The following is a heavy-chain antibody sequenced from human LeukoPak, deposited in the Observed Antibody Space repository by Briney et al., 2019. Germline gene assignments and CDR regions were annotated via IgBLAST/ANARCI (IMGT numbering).Heavy chain of an antibody. CDR3: ARGLFAGGDY. CDR1: GYTFTSYA. J-gene: IGHJ4*02. Sequence: ASVNVPCKASGYTFTSYAMNWVRQAPGQGLEWMGWINTNTGNPTYAQGFTGRFVFSLDASVSTAYLQISSLKAEDTAVYYCARGLFAGGDYWGQGTLVTVSS. D-gene: IGHD3-10*02. V-gene: IGHV7-4-1*02. CDR2: INTNTGNP.